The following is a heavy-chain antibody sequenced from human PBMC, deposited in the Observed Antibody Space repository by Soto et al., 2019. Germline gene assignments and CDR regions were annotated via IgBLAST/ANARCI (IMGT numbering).Heavy chain of an antibody. CDR1: GGSISNSKW. J-gene: IGHJ5*02. CDR3: ARDLETWFRDRAYNLFDP. D-gene: IGHD3-10*01. Sequence: QVQLQESGPGLVKPSGTLSLTCAVSGGSISNSKWWSWVRQPPGKGLEWIGEIYHSGSTNYNPSLKRLVTISVDKSKNQFSLKLSSVTAADTAVYYCARDLETWFRDRAYNLFDPWGQGTLVTVSS. CDR2: IYHSGST. V-gene: IGHV4-4*02.